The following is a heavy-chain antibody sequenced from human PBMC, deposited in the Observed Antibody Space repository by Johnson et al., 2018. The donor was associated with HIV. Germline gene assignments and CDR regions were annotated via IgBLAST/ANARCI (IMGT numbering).Heavy chain of an antibody. D-gene: IGHD6-13*01. CDR3: AKSYSSSWYTDAFDI. V-gene: IGHV3-13*04. J-gene: IGHJ3*02. Sequence: VQLVESGGGLVQPGGSLRLSCAASGFTFSNYDMHWVRQATGKGLEWVSAIGTAGDTYYPGSVKGRFTISRENAKNSLYLQMNSLRAEDTAVYYCAKSYSSSWYTDAFDIWGQGTMVTVSS. CDR1: GFTFSNYD. CDR2: IGTAGDT.